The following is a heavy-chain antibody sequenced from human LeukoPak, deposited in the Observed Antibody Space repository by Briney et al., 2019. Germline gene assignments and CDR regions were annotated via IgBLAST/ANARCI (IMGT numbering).Heavy chain of an antibody. Sequence: EXXSLTCTVSGGSISSRSYYWGWIRQPPGKGLEWIGSIYYSGSTYYNPSLKSRVTISVDTSKNQFSLKLSSVTAADTAVYYCARRLVQYYYDSSGYFTTPYYLDYWGQGTLVTVSS. CDR1: GGSISSRSYY. D-gene: IGHD3-22*01. CDR2: IYYSGST. V-gene: IGHV4-39*01. CDR3: ARRLVQYYYDSSGYFTTPYYLDY. J-gene: IGHJ4*02.